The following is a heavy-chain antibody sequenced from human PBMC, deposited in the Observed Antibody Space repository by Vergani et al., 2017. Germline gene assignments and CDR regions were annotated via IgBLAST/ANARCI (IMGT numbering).Heavy chain of an antibody. CDR1: GYTFSSYG. Sequence: QVQLVESGGGVVQPGRSLRLSCAVSGYTFSSYGMHWVRQAPGKGLEWVAVIWYDGSNKYYADSVNGRFTISRDNSKNTLYLQMNSLRAEDTAVYYCARDPGVEQLVPNYFDYWDQGTLVTVSS. CDR3: ARDPGVEQLVPNYFDY. D-gene: IGHD6-6*01. J-gene: IGHJ4*02. CDR2: IWYDGSNK. V-gene: IGHV3-33*01.